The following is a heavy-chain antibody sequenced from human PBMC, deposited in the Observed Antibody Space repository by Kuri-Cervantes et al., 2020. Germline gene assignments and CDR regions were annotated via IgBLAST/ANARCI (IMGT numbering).Heavy chain of an antibody. Sequence: GESLKISCEASGFTFSDHYMDWVRQAPGKGLEWVGRSRDKAHSYTTEYAASVMGRFTVSRDESKNSVYLQMNSLKIEDTAVYYCSRDALGGSWGSYFDSWGQGVLVTVFS. V-gene: IGHV3-72*01. CDR3: SRDALGGSWGSYFDS. CDR2: SRDKAHSYTT. D-gene: IGHD3-16*01. CDR1: GFTFSDHY. J-gene: IGHJ4*02.